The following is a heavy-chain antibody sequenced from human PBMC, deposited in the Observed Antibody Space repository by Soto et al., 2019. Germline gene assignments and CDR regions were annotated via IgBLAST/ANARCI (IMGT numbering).Heavy chain of an antibody. CDR3: ASSYGTGYRAFDY. D-gene: IGHD3-10*01. V-gene: IGHV1-69*02. CDR1: GDTFNFYS. Sequence: QVQLVQSGAEVKRPGSSVKVSCKASGDTFNFYSINWVRQAPGLGLEWMGRVNPIVSMSNYAQKFQGSVTMAADKSTSTAYMELSSLGSEDTAIYYCASSYGTGYRAFDYWGQGALGTVSS. J-gene: IGHJ4*02. CDR2: VNPIVSMS.